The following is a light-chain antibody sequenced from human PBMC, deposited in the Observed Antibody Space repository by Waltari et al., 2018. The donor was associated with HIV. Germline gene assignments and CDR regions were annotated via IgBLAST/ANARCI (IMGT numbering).Light chain of an antibody. CDR2: EVS. Sequence: QSALTQPASVSGSPGQSITISCTGTSSDVGSYNLVSWYQQHPGKAPKLMVYEVSKRPSGVSNRFSGSKSGNTASLTFFGLQAEDEADYYCCSYADSPPYVFGTGTKVTVL. CDR3: CSYADSPPYV. J-gene: IGLJ1*01. V-gene: IGLV2-23*02. CDR1: SSDVGSYNL.